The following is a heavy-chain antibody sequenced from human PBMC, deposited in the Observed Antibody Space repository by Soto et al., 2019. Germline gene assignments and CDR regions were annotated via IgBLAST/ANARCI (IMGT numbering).Heavy chain of an antibody. D-gene: IGHD2-15*01. Sequence: EVQLLESGGGLVQPGGSLRLSCAASGFTFGYAWMHWVRQVPGKGLEWVSRINSDGRSISYADSVKGRFTISRDNAKNTLYLQMDSLRVEYTALYYCARDGPADLLDASGFDYWGQGTPVTVSS. CDR2: INSDGRSI. V-gene: IGHV3-74*01. CDR3: ARDGPADLLDASGFDY. CDR1: GFTFGYAW. J-gene: IGHJ4*02.